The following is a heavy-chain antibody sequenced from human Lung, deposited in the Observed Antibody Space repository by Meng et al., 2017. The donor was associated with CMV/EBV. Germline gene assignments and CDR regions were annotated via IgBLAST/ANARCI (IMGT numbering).Heavy chain of an antibody. V-gene: IGHV3-21*06. CDR3: ARDRQNSNYGSTDY. CDR2: ISSSSSYI. CDR1: GFDFSTYS. J-gene: IGHJ4*01. Sequence: GGSLRLXCLGSGFDFSTYSMNWFRQAPGKGPEWVSSISSSSSYIYYADSMKGRFTVSRSNANDSLYLQMNSLKAEDTGVYYCARDRQNSNYGSTDYWGQGTLVTVSS. D-gene: IGHD4-11*01.